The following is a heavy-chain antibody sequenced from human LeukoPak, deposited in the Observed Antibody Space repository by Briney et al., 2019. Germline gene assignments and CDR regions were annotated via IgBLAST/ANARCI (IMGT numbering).Heavy chain of an antibody. CDR1: GVSISSSPYY. J-gene: IGHJ5*02. CDR2: IDYSGTA. V-gene: IGHV4-39*07. Sequence: SETLSLTCTVSGVSISSSPYYWGWLRQPPGRGREWIGSIDYSGTAHYNPTLESRVTISVDTSKNQFSLKLASVTAADTAIYYCAKGAGGFSYYNYFDPWGQGTLVTVSS. D-gene: IGHD5-18*01. CDR3: AKGAGGFSYYNYFDP.